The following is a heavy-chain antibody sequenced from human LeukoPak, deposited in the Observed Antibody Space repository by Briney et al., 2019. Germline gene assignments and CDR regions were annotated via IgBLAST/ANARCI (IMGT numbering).Heavy chain of an antibody. CDR1: GFTFTSFC. Sequence: ASVKVSCAASGFTFTSFCMHWVRQAPGKGLEWMGGFDPEDGKTIYAQKFQGRVTMTEDTSTDTAYMELSSLRAEDTAVYYCAPTVQFGNFYWFDYWGQGTLVTVSS. D-gene: IGHD3-10*01. CDR2: FDPEDGKT. J-gene: IGHJ4*02. CDR3: APTVQFGNFYWFDY. V-gene: IGHV1-24*01.